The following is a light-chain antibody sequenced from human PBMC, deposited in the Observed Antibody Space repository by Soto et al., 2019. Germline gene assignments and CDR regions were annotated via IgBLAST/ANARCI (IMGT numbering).Light chain of an antibody. J-gene: IGKJ3*01. V-gene: IGKV1-39*01. CDR1: QTINDY. Sequence: DIQMTQSPSSLSASVGDRVTITCRASQTINDYVSWYQQKPGKAPKLLIFAASSLQNGVPSRFSGSGSGTDFTLTISSLQPEDFATYFCQQSFGPPPFTFGPGTKVDF. CDR3: QQSFGPPPFT. CDR2: AAS.